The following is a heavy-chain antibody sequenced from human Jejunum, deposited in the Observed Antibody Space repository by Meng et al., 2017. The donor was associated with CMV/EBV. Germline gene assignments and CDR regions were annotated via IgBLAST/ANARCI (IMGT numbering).Heavy chain of an antibody. CDR1: GFSVSTYE. J-gene: IGHJ4*02. Sequence: AASGFSVSTYEMNWVRQAPGKGLEWISYIGGGDTTIHADSVKGRFTVSRDNAKNSLYLQMNSLRAEDTAVYYCAREDSSGWVFDYWGQGTLVTVSS. CDR2: IGGGDTT. D-gene: IGHD6-19*01. CDR3: AREDSSGWVFDY. V-gene: IGHV3-48*03.